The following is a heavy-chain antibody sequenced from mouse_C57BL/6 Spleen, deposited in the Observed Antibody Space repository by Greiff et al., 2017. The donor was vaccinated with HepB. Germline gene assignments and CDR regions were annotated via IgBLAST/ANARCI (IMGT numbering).Heavy chain of an antibody. V-gene: IGHV1-81*01. J-gene: IGHJ2*01. Sequence: VQLQQSGAELARPGASVKLSCKASGYTFTSYGISWVKQRTGQGLEWIGEIYPRSGNTYYNEKFKGKAKLTADKSASTAYMELRSLTSEDAAVYFCARAGTGNYFDYWGQGTTLTVSS. CDR3: ARAGTGNYFDY. D-gene: IGHD4-1*01. CDR2: IYPRSGNT. CDR1: GYTFTSYG.